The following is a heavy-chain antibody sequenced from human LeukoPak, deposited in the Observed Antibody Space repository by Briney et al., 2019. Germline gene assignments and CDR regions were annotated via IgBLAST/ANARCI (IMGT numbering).Heavy chain of an antibody. CDR2: ISGYNGNT. D-gene: IGHD2-2*02. CDR3: ARARQYRWFDP. Sequence: ASVKVSCTASGYSFTSYGITWVRQAPGQGLEWMGWISGYNGNTNYGKKLQGRVTITTDTSTSTAYMELRSLRSDDTAVYYCARARQYRWFDPWGQGTLVTVSS. CDR1: GYSFTSYG. V-gene: IGHV1-18*01. J-gene: IGHJ5*02.